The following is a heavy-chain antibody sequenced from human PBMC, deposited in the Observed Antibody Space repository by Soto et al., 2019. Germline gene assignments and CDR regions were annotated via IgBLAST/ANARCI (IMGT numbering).Heavy chain of an antibody. D-gene: IGHD1-1*01. CDR2: IHPGDSDT. J-gene: IGHJ6*02. CDR1: GYKVSNYK. Sequence: CVTDSGYKVSNYKIVGVCLSGGKGLEWMGIIHPGDSDTRYSPSFQGQVTISADKSVGTAFLQWSCLKASDTATYYCARQEPLSPYYYAMDVWGQGTTVTVSS. V-gene: IGHV5-51*01. CDR3: ARQEPLSPYYYAMDV.